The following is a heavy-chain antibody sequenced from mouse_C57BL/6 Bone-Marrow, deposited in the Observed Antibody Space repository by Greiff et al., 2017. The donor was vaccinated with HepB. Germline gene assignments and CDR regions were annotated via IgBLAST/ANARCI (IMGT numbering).Heavy chain of an antibody. CDR3: ARHGAMDY. J-gene: IGHJ4*01. Sequence: EVKVEESGGGLVQPGGSLKLSCAASGFTFSDYGMAWVRQAPRKGPEWVAFISNLAYSIYYADTVTGRFTISRENAKNTLYLEMSSLRSEDTAMYYCARHGAMDYWGQGTSVTVSS. V-gene: IGHV5-15*04. CDR2: ISNLAYSI. CDR1: GFTFSDYG.